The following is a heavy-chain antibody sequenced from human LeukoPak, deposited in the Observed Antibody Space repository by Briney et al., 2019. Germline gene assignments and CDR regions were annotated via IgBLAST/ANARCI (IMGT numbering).Heavy chain of an antibody. D-gene: IGHD3-9*01. CDR2: ISSSSSYI. CDR1: GFTFSRYS. V-gene: IGHV3-21*01. CDR3: VRDYENLTGSKTRFHY. Sequence: AGGSLRLSCAAPGFTFSRYSMNWVRQAPGKGLEWVSCISSSSSYIYYANSVKGRFTISRDNAKNSLYLQMNSLRAEDTAVYYCVRDYENLTGSKTRFHYWGQGTLVTVSS. J-gene: IGHJ4*02.